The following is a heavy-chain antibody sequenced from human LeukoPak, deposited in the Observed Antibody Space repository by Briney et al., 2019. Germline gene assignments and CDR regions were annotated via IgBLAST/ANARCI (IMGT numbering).Heavy chain of an antibody. CDR2: IYNTGST. V-gene: IGHV4-59*01. J-gene: IGHJ6*03. CDR1: GGSLSRYH. Sequence: SETLSLTCTVSGGSLSRYHWSWIRQPPGKGVEWIGYIYNTGSTNYNPSLKSRVIISVDTSKNRFSLKLASVTAADTAVYYCARGSDDYYYYYYMDVWGKGTTVTVSS. CDR3: ARGSDDYYYYYYMDV.